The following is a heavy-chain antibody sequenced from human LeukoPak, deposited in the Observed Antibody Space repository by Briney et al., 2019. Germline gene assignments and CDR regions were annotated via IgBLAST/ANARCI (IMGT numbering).Heavy chain of an antibody. CDR2: IKPDGSDK. J-gene: IGHJ4*02. Sequence: GGSLRLSCAASGFTFSRFWMSWVRQAPGKGLEWVANIKPDGSDKYYVDSVKGRFTISRDNAKNSLFLQMNSLRAEDTAVYYCARLYGSSSYYDYWGQGTLLTVSS. V-gene: IGHV3-7*01. CDR1: GFTFSRFW. CDR3: ARLYGSSSYYDY. D-gene: IGHD3-10*01.